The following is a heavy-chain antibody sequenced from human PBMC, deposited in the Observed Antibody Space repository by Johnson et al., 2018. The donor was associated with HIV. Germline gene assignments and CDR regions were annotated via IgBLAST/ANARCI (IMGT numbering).Heavy chain of an antibody. Sequence: QVQLVESGGGLVQPGGSLRLSCAASGFTFSSYGMHWVRQAPGKGLEWVAGISYDGNNKYYADSVKGRFTISRDNSKKTLHLQMSSLRGDDTAIYYCARDPSPIVGATYAFDIWGQGTMVTVSS. CDR1: GFTFSSYG. CDR3: ARDPSPIVGATYAFDI. D-gene: IGHD1-26*01. CDR2: ISYDGNNK. V-gene: IGHV3-30*03. J-gene: IGHJ3*02.